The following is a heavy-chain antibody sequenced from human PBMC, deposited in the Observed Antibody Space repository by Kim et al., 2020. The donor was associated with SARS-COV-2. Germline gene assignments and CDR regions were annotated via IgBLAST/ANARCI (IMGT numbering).Heavy chain of an antibody. J-gene: IGHJ4*02. D-gene: IGHD6-6*01. CDR3: GRRSMSVKYYFGC. CDR2: IYYSGST. CDR1: GGSISSSSYY. Sequence: SDTLSLTCTVSGGSISSSSYYWGWIRQPQGKGLEWIGSIYYSGSTYYNTSLKSRVTISVDTSKNQVSLKLSSVSAGNTAVYYCGRRSMSVKYYFGCWGQG. V-gene: IGHV4-39*07.